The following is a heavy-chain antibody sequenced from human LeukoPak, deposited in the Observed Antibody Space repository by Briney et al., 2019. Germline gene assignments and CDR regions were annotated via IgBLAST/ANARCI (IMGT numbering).Heavy chain of an antibody. Sequence: SETLSLTCTVSGGSISSSSYYWGWIRQPPGKGLEWIGSIYYSGSTYYNPSLKSRVTISVDTSKNQFSLKLSSVTAADTAVYYCARPIPQGIEYTSSSGHYYYMDVWGKGTTVTVSS. J-gene: IGHJ6*03. D-gene: IGHD6-6*01. CDR1: GGSISSSSYY. CDR3: ARPIPQGIEYTSSSGHYYYMDV. V-gene: IGHV4-39*01. CDR2: IYYSGST.